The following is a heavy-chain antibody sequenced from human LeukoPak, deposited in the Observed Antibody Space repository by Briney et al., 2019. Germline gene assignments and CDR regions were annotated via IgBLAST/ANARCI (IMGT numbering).Heavy chain of an antibody. V-gene: IGHV1-8*03. Sequence: GASVKVSCKASGYTFTSYDINWVRQATGQGLEWMGWMNPNSGNAAYAQKFQGRVTITRNTSISTAFMELSSLRSEDTAVYYCARRAVGNSYYYSMDVWGKGTTVTVSS. CDR3: ARRAVGNSYYYSMDV. J-gene: IGHJ6*03. CDR2: MNPNSGNA. CDR1: GYTFTSYD. D-gene: IGHD6-19*01.